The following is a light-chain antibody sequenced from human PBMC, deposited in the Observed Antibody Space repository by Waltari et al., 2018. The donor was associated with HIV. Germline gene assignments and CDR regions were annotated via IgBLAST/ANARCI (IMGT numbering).Light chain of an antibody. V-gene: IGKV3-15*01. CDR1: QSVRTK. CDR3: QQNSYWLPIT. CDR2: GAS. Sequence: EIVMTQSPATLSVSPGESATLSCRASQSVRTKLAWYQQKPGQAPRLLIYGASIRATGIPDRFSGSGSGMEFTLTISSLQSEDFTVYYCQQNSYWLPITFGQGTRLEI. J-gene: IGKJ5*01.